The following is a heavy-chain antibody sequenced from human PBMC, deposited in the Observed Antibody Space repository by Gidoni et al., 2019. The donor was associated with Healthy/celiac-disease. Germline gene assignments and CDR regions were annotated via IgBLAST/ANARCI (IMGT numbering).Heavy chain of an antibody. D-gene: IGHD2-2*01. Sequence: QLQLQESGPGLVKPSETLSLTCTVSGGSISSSSYYCGCIRQPPGKGLEWIGSIYYSGSTYYNPSLKSRVTISVDTSKNQFSLKLSSVTAADTAVYYCARLVVPAAIVRAFFPSSDYYFDYWGQGTLVTVSS. V-gene: IGHV4-39*01. CDR1: GGSISSSSYY. CDR3: ARLVVPAAIVRAFFPSSDYYFDY. CDR2: IYYSGST. J-gene: IGHJ4*02.